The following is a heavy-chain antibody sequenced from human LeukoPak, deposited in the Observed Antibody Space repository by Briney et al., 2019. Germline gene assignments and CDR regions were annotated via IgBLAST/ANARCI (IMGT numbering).Heavy chain of an antibody. Sequence: GESLQISCKGSGYDFTSNWIGWVRQLPGKGLEWMGIIYPGDSHTRYSPSFQGQVTISADKSIYTAYLQWSSLKASDTATYDCSRRAAYSSTWYYFDYWGQGTLVTVSS. CDR3: SRRAAYSSTWYYFDY. V-gene: IGHV5-51*01. CDR2: IYPGDSHT. J-gene: IGHJ4*02. D-gene: IGHD6-13*01. CDR1: GYDFTSNW.